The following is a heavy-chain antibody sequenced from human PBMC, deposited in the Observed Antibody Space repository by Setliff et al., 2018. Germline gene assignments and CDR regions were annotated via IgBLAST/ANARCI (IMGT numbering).Heavy chain of an antibody. V-gene: IGHV4-34*01. CDR3: AREAYRYGSGSYWSVSYYYYGMDV. CDR2: INHSGST. CDR1: GGSFSTYY. J-gene: IGHJ6*02. Sequence: SETLSLTCAVYGGSFSTYYWIWIRQPPGKGLEWIGEINHSGSTNYNPSLKSRVTISVDTSKDQFSLKLSSVTAADTAVYYCAREAYRYGSGSYWSVSYYYYGMDVWGQGTTVTVSS. D-gene: IGHD3-10*01.